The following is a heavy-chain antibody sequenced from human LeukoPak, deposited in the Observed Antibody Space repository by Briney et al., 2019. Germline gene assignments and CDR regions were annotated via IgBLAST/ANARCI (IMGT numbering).Heavy chain of an antibody. V-gene: IGHV4-39*07. D-gene: IGHD6-13*01. CDR3: ARDRSSSYTRDWFDP. CDR2: IYYIGST. Sequence: SETLSLTCTVSGGSISSSSYYWGWIRQPPGKGLEWIGNIYYIGSTYYTPSLKSRLTISVDTSKNQFSLKLNSVTAADTAVYYCARDRSSSYTRDWFDPWGQGALVTVSS. CDR1: GGSISSSSYY. J-gene: IGHJ5*02.